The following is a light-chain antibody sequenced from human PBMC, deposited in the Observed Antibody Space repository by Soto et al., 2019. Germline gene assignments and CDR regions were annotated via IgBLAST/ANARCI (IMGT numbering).Light chain of an antibody. CDR2: GAS. Sequence: EIVLTQSPATLSLSPGERATLSCRASQSVSSYLAWYQQRPGQAPRLLIYGASNRATGIPARFSGSGSGTDFTLTSSSLEAEDFAVYYCQPRTDWPMTCGQGPRLEIK. J-gene: IGKJ5*01. CDR1: QSVSSY. CDR3: QPRTDWPMT. V-gene: IGKV3-11*01.